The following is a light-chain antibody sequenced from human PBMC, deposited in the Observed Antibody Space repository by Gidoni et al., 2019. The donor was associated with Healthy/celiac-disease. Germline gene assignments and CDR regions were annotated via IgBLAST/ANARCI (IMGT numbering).Light chain of an antibody. J-gene: IGKJ1*01. CDR2: KAS. CDR3: QQYNSYSGT. Sequence: DIQMTQSPSTLSASVADRVTITCRASQSISSWLAWYQQKPGKAPKLLIYKASSLESGVPSRFSGSGSGTEFTLTISGLQPDDFATYYCQQYNSYSGTFXQXTKVEIK. CDR1: QSISSW. V-gene: IGKV1-5*03.